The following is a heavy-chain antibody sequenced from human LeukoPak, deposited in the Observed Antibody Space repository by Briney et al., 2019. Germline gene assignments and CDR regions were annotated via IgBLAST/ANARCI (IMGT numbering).Heavy chain of an antibody. D-gene: IGHD5-24*01. V-gene: IGHV3-7*03. CDR1: GFTFSSYW. Sequence: GGSLRLSCAASGFTFSSYWMSWVRQAPGKGLEWVANIRQDGGDKYYVDSVKGRFTISRDNAKNTLYLQMNSLRAEDTAVYYCARSGYNRFDYWGQGTLVTVSS. J-gene: IGHJ4*02. CDR2: IRQDGGDK. CDR3: ARSGYNRFDY.